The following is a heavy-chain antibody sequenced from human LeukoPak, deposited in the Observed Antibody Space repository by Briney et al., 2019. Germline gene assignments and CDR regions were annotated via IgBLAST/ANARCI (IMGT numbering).Heavy chain of an antibody. D-gene: IGHD1-20*01. CDR3: ARQGAITARRTHYYAMDV. J-gene: IGHJ6*02. CDR2: VYYTGYS. CDR1: GGLISSSGNFY. Sequence: SETLSLTCSVSGGLISSSGNFYWGWIRQVPGKGLECIGSVYYTGYSYDNPSLKSRVTVSVDTSKNQFSLKLNSVTAADTAIYYCARQGAITARRTHYYAMDVWGPGTTVTVSS. V-gene: IGHV4-39*01.